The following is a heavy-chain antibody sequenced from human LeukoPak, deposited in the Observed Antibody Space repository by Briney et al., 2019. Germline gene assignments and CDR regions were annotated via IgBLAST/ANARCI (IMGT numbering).Heavy chain of an antibody. CDR2: VKSDASST. V-gene: IGHV3-74*01. D-gene: IGHD1-14*01. CDR1: GFTFSGYW. Sequence: PGGSLRLSCAASGFTFSGYWMYWVRHAPGKGLVWVSGVKSDASSTYYADSVKGRFTISRDNPKNTLYLQMNSLRAEDTAVYYCARQPDYWGQGTLVTVSS. J-gene: IGHJ4*02. CDR3: ARQPDY.